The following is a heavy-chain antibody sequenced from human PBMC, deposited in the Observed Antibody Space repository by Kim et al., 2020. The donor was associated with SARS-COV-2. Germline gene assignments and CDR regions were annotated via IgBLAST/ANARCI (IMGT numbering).Heavy chain of an antibody. CDR3: ARDPRNYVTIYYMDV. CDR1: GFTFSSYA. CDR2: ISYDGSNK. Sequence: GGSLRLSCAASGFTFSSYAMHWVRQAPGKGLEWVADISYDGSNKYYADSVKGRFTISRDNSKNTLYLQMNSLRAEDTAVYYCARDPRNYVTIYYMDVWGNGTTVTVSS. J-gene: IGHJ6*03. V-gene: IGHV3-30-3*01. D-gene: IGHD1-7*01.